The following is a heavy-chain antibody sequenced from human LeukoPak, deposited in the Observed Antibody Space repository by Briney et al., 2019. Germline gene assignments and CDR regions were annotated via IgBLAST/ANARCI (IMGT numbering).Heavy chain of an antibody. CDR2: MNPNSGYK. CDR3: AREFNTSGSGFDP. J-gene: IGHJ5*02. V-gene: IGHV1-8*01. D-gene: IGHD5-12*01. Sequence: GASVKVSCKASGYTFTNYDINWVRQATGQGREWMGWMNPNSGYKGYAQKFQSRVTMTSNTSISTAYKELSSLRSEDTATYYCAREFNTSGSGFDPWGQGTLVTVSS. CDR1: GYTFTNYD.